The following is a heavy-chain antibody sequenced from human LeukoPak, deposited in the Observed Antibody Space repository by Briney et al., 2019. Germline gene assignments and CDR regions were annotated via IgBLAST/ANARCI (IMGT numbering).Heavy chain of an antibody. CDR3: TRDPIVGAPEYFDY. CDR1: APTFISYS. V-gene: IGHV3-21*01. Sequence: SLRLSCEAAAPTFISYSVNCARQAPGEGLEWISSIITRSTHIIYANSMKGRVTISRDNAKNSLYLQMNSLRAEDTAVYYCTRDPIVGAPEYFDYWGQGALVTVSS. D-gene: IGHD1-26*01. J-gene: IGHJ4*02. CDR2: IITRSTHI.